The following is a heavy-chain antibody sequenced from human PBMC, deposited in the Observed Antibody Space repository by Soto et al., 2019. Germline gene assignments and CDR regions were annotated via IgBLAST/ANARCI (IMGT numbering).Heavy chain of an antibody. CDR1: GFTFSSYG. Sequence: LRLSCAASGFTFSSYGMHWVRQAPGKGLEWVAVISYDGSNRYYADSVKGRFTISRDNSKNTLYLQMNSLRAEDTAVYYCAKDFYDFWSGPYYYYGMDVWGQGTTVTVSS. J-gene: IGHJ6*02. CDR2: ISYDGSNR. CDR3: AKDFYDFWSGPYYYYGMDV. D-gene: IGHD3-3*01. V-gene: IGHV3-30*18.